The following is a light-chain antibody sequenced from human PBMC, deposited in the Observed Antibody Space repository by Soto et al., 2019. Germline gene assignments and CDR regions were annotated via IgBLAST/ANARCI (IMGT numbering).Light chain of an antibody. V-gene: IGLV2-14*01. CDR3: SSFTISRNTVI. CDR2: DVN. J-gene: IGLJ2*01. Sequence: QSALTQPASVSGSPGQTITISCTGTSSDVDGYNYVSWYQYHPRKAPKLMIYDVNNRPSGVSNRFSGSKSGNTASLTISGLQAEDEADYYCSSFTISRNTVIFGGGTQLTVL. CDR1: SSDVDGYNY.